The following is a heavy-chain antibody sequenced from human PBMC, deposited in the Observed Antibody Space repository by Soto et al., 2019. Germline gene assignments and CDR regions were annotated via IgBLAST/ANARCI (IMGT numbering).Heavy chain of an antibody. CDR1: GDSIGSGNKY. Sequence: SETLSLTCTVSGDSIGSGNKYWSRIRRAPGKGLEWIGYIFSSGTTYYNPSLKSRLTMSLDTSQNQFSLKLNSVTAADTAVYFCARVPSPFDFYYAMDVWGQGTTVTVSS. D-gene: IGHD3-16*01. J-gene: IGHJ6*02. CDR2: IFSSGTT. V-gene: IGHV4-30-4*02. CDR3: ARVPSPFDFYYAMDV.